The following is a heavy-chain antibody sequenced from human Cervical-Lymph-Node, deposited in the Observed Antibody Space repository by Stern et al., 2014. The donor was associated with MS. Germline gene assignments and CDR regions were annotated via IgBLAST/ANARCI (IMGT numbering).Heavy chain of an antibody. J-gene: IGHJ5*02. CDR2: INPNGGGT. CDR3: ARDQGTMDWFDP. V-gene: IGHV1-46*01. Sequence: QMPLVQSGAEVKKPGASVMVSCKAFGYTFTNYYIHLVRQAPGQGLEWMGIINPNGGGTDYVQKFQGRLTMTRDTSTSTVYMELSSLTSEDTAVYYCARDQGTMDWFDPWGQGTLVTVSS. D-gene: IGHD3-10*01. CDR1: GYTFTNYY.